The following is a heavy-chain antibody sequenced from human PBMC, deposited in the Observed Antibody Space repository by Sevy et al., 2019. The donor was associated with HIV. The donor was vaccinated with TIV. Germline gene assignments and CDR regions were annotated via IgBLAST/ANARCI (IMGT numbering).Heavy chain of an antibody. J-gene: IGHJ4*02. V-gene: IGHV3-74*01. D-gene: IGHD3-3*01. CDR2: INSDGSST. Sequence: GGSLRLSCAASGFTFSSYWMHWVRQAPGKGLVWVSRINSDGSSTSYADSVKGRLTISRDNAKNTLYLQMNSLRAEDTAVYYCALGVITIGFDYWGQGTLVTVSS. CDR3: ALGVITIGFDY. CDR1: GFTFSSYW.